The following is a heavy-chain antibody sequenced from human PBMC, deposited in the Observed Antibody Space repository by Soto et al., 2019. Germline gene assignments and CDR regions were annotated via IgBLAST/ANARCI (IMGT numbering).Heavy chain of an antibody. CDR3: AKSRYSDSSGDFYDY. V-gene: IGHV3-23*01. J-gene: IGHJ4*02. Sequence: GSLRLSCAASGFTFSGYAMTWVRQAPGKGLEWVSSISGSGANTYYADSVKGRFIISRDNSNNTLFLQMNSLRAEDTAVYYCAKSRYSDSSGDFYDYWGQGTLVTVSS. D-gene: IGHD3-22*01. CDR1: GFTFSGYA. CDR2: ISGSGANT.